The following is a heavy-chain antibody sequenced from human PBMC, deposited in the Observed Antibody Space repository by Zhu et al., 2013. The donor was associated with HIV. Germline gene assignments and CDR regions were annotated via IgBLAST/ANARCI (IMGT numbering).Heavy chain of an antibody. CDR2: IIPVFGTA. CDR3: ARAIVVPAAMLYYYYGMDV. V-gene: IGHV1-69*01. Sequence: QVQLVQSGAEVKKPGSSVKVSCKASGGTFSSYAISWVRQAPGQGLEWMGGIIPVFGTANYAQKFQGRVTITADESTSTAYMELSSLRSEDTAVYYCARAIVVPAAMLYYYYGMDVWGNPGHGHRLL. CDR1: GGTFSSYA. J-gene: IGHJ6*04. D-gene: IGHD2-2*01.